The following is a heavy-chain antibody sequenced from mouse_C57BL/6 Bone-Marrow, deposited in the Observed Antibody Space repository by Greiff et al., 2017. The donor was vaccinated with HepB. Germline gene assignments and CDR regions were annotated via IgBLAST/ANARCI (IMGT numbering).Heavy chain of an antibody. CDR1: GYTFTSYW. V-gene: IGHV1-69*01. CDR3: ASPSLPYYAMDY. J-gene: IGHJ4*01. CDR2: IDPSDSYT. Sequence: VQLQQPGAELVMPGASVKLSCKASGYTFTSYWMHWVKQRPGQGLEWIGEIDPSDSYTNYNQKLKGKSTLTVDKSSSTAYMQLSSLTSEDSAVYYCASPSLPYYAMDYWGQGTSVTVSS.